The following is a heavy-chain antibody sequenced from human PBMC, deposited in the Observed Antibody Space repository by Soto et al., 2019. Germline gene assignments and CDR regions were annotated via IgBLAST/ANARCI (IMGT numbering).Heavy chain of an antibody. V-gene: IGHV3-74*01. D-gene: IGHD6-13*01. CDR3: VKDQGSSWYEIDY. CDR1: GFTFSSYW. CDR2: INSDGSST. J-gene: IGHJ4*02. Sequence: GGSLRLSCAASGFTFSSYWMHWVRQAPGKGLVWVSRINSDGSSTSYADSVKGRFTISRDNAKNTLYLQMNSLRAEDTAVYYCVKDQGSSWYEIDYWGQGTLVTVSS.